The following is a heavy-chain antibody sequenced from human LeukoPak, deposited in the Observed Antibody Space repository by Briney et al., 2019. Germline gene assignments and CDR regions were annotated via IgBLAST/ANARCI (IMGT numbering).Heavy chain of an antibody. CDR3: ARDPIPRHYYDSSRYFDL. Sequence: SETLCLTCAVYGGSFSGYYWSWIRQPPGKGLEWIGYIYYSGSTNYNPSLKSRVTISVDTSKNQFSLKLSSVTAADTAVYYCARDPIPRHYYDSSRYFDLWGRGTLVTVSS. D-gene: IGHD3-22*01. V-gene: IGHV4-59*01. J-gene: IGHJ2*01. CDR2: IYYSGST. CDR1: GGSFSGYY.